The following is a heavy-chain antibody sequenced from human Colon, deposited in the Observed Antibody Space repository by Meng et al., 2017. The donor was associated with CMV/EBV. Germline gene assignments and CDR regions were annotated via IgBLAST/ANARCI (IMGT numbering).Heavy chain of an antibody. CDR3: AKDHAIFGVVALYYYGMDV. J-gene: IGHJ6*02. D-gene: IGHD3-3*01. CDR2: IWYDGSNK. Sequence: GGSLRLSCAASGFTFSSYGMHWVRQAPGKGLEWVAVIWYDGSNKYYADSVKGRFTISRDNSKNTLYLQMNSLRAEDTAVYYCAKDHAIFGVVALYYYGMDVWGQGTTVTVSS. V-gene: IGHV3-33*06. CDR1: GFTFSSYG.